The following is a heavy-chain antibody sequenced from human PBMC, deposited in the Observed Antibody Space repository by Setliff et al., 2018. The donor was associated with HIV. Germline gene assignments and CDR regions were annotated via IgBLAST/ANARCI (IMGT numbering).Heavy chain of an antibody. CDR2: FYHSGNT. V-gene: IGHV4-30-2*01. J-gene: IGHJ4*01. Sequence: SETLSLTCAISGASISSGDYSWSWIRQPPGRDLEWIGYFYHSGNTYYSPSLHSRVTLSVDKSKNEFYLSLAFVTAADTAVYYCARDRGEKGYFDSWGHGALVTVSS. CDR3: ARDRGEKGYFDS. CDR1: GASISSGDYS.